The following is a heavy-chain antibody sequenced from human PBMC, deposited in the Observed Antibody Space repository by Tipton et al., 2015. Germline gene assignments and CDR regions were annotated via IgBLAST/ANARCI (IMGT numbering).Heavy chain of an antibody. CDR3: AKGIQFLEWFDAFDI. V-gene: IGHV3-9*01. CDR2: ISWNSGDI. J-gene: IGHJ3*02. Sequence: SLRLSCAASAFTFDDYAMHWVRQAPGKGLEWVSSISWNSGDIDYADSVKGRFTISRDNAKNSLYLQMNSLTTEDTALYYCAKGIQFLEWFDAFDIWGQGTMVIVSS. CDR1: AFTFDDYA. D-gene: IGHD3-3*01.